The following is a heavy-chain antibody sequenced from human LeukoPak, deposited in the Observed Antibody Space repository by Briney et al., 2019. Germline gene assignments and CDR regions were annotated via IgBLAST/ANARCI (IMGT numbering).Heavy chain of an antibody. J-gene: IGHJ5*02. CDR2: MYYSGST. V-gene: IGHV4-30-4*01. D-gene: IGHD3-22*01. CDR3: DRPYYYDSRIDP. Sequence: SQTLSLTCTVSGGSISSGDYYWSWIRQPPGKGLEWIGYMYYSGSTYYNPSLKRRATISVATSKKQFSLKLSSVTAADTAVYYCDRPYYYDSRIDPWGQGTLVTVSS. CDR1: GGSISSGDYY.